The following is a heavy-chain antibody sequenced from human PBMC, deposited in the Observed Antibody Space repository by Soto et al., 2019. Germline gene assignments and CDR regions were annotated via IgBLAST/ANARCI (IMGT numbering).Heavy chain of an antibody. CDR2: ITDSGDDT. J-gene: IGHJ4*02. D-gene: IGHD2-2*01. CDR1: GFTFSNYA. V-gene: IGHV3-23*01. CDR3: AKLGSSSWSPHYYFDY. Sequence: GGSLRLSCAASGFTFSNYAMGWVRQAPGKGLEWVSAITDSGDDTYYIDSVKGRFTISRDNSKSTLYLQMNSLRAEDTAIFYCAKLGSSSWSPHYYFDYWGQGTLVTVSS.